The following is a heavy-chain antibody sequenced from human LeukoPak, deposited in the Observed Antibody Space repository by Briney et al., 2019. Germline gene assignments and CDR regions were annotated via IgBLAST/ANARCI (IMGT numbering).Heavy chain of an antibody. Sequence: GGSLRHSCAASGFSFCSYSVNWVRQAPGKGLEWVSYISGGTSTIYYADSVKGRFTISRDSAKNSLYLQMNSLRDEDTAVYYCARYCGGDCYSRSAYDYWGQGTLVTVSS. V-gene: IGHV3-48*02. D-gene: IGHD2-21*02. CDR3: ARYCGGDCYSRSAYDY. J-gene: IGHJ4*02. CDR1: GFSFCSYS. CDR2: ISGGTSTI.